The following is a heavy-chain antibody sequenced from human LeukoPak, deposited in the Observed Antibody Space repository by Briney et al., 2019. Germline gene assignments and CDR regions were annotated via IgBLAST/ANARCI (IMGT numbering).Heavy chain of an antibody. CDR2: IYSGGST. Sequence: TGGSLRLSCAASGFTVSSNYMSWVRQAPGKGLEWVAVIYSGGSTYYADSVKGRFTISRDNSKNTLYLQMNSLRAEDTAVYYCARASSSWYGFYYYMDVWGKGTTVTVSS. J-gene: IGHJ6*03. D-gene: IGHD6-13*01. V-gene: IGHV3-66*02. CDR3: ARASSSWYGFYYYMDV. CDR1: GFTVSSNY.